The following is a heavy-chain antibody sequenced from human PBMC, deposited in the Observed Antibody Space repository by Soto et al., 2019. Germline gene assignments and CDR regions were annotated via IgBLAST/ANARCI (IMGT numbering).Heavy chain of an antibody. Sequence: QVQLVQSVAEVKKPGSSVKVSCKASGGTFSSYAISWVRQAPGQGLEWMGGIIPIFGTANYAQKFQGRVTITADESTSTAYMEMSSLRSEDKAVYYYARDPKRGGYLWYGIDVWGQGNTVTVSS. V-gene: IGHV1-69*01. CDR1: GGTFSSYA. D-gene: IGHD5-12*01. CDR3: ARDPKRGGYLWYGIDV. J-gene: IGHJ6*02. CDR2: IIPIFGTA.